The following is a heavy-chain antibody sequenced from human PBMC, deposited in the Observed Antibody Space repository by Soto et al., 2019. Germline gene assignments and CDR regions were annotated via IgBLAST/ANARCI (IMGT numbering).Heavy chain of an antibody. D-gene: IGHD6-13*01. V-gene: IGHV4-39*01. CDR1: GGSISSSSYY. CDR3: AREGLIPAARYFDY. CDR2: IYYSGST. Sequence: SETLSLTCTVSGGSISSSSYYWGWIRQPPGKGLEWIGSIYYSGSTYYNPSLKSRVTISVDTSKNQFSLKLSSVTAADTAVYYCAREGLIPAARYFDYWGQGTLVTVSS. J-gene: IGHJ4*02.